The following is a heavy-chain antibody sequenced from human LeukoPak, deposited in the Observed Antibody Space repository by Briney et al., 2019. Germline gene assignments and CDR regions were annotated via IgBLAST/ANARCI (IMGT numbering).Heavy chain of an antibody. CDR3: AKSLSPVLGARGYFDY. CDR1: GFTFSSYG. J-gene: IGHJ4*02. V-gene: IGHV3-23*01. Sequence: GGSLRLSCAASGFTFSSYGMSWVRQAPGKGLEWVSVISGSGTNTYYADSVKGRFTISRDNSKNTLYLQMNSLRAEDTAVYYCAKSLSPVLGARGYFDYWGQGALVTVSS. CDR2: ISGSGTNT. D-gene: IGHD1-26*01.